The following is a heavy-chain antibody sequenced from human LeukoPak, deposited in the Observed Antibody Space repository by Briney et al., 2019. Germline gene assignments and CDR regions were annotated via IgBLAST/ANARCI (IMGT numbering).Heavy chain of an antibody. Sequence: KPSETLSLTCAVYGGSFSGYYWSWIRQPPGKGLEWIGEINLSGSTNYNPSLKSRVTISVDTSKNQFSLKLSSVTAADTAVYYCARANYYDSSGYSYWGQGTLVTVSS. CDR3: ARANYYDSSGYSY. J-gene: IGHJ4*02. CDR1: GGSFSGYY. CDR2: INLSGST. D-gene: IGHD3-22*01. V-gene: IGHV4-34*01.